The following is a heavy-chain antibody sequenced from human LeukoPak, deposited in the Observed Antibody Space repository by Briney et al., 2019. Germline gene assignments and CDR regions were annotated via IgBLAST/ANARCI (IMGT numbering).Heavy chain of an antibody. CDR1: GFTFSSYS. D-gene: IGHD4/OR15-4a*01. CDR2: ISSSSSYI. J-gene: IGHJ6*03. V-gene: IGHV3-21*01. Sequence: GGSLRLSYAASGFTFSSYSMNWVRQAPGKGLEWVSSISSSSSYIYYADSVKGRFTISRDNAKNSLYLQMNSLRAEDTAVYYCATLTTAGGYYYYMDVWGKGTTVTVSS. CDR3: ATLTTAGGYYYYMDV.